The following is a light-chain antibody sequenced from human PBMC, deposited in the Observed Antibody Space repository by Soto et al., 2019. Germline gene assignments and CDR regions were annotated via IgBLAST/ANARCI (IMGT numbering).Light chain of an antibody. Sequence: EIVLTQSPGTLSLSPGERATLSCRASQSFSSSYLAWYQQKPGQAPRLLFYGASRRATGIPDRFIGSGSGTDFTLTISRLEPEEFAVYYCQQHGSSHPPFGPGTKVEIQ. CDR2: GAS. J-gene: IGKJ1*01. V-gene: IGKV3-20*01. CDR1: QSFSSSY. CDR3: QQHGSSHPP.